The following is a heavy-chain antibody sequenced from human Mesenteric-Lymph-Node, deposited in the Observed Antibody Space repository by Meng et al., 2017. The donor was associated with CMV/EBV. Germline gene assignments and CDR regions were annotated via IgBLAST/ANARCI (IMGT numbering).Heavy chain of an antibody. J-gene: IGHJ4*02. V-gene: IGHV4-38-2*02. CDR2: IYHSRTT. CDR3: ARDEY. CDR1: GYSISSGHY. Sequence: SETLSLTCSVSGYSISSGHYWGWIRQPPGKGLEWIGSIYHSRTTYYNPSLKSRVTISVDKSKNQFSLKLNSVTATDTAVYYCARDEYWGQGTLVTVSS.